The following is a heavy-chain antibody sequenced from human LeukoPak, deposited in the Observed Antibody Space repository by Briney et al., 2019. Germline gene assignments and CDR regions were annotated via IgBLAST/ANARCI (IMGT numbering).Heavy chain of an antibody. CDR3: AKAHYDSSGYYYDAFDI. D-gene: IGHD3-22*01. CDR1: GFTFDKYA. Sequence: GGSLRLSCAASGFTFDKYAMHWVRQAPGKSLEWFSGISWNSGSIGYADSVKGRFTISRDNAKNSLYLQMNSLRAEDMALYYCAKAHYDSSGYYYDAFDIWGQGTMVTVSS. J-gene: IGHJ3*02. V-gene: IGHV3-9*03. CDR2: ISWNSGSI.